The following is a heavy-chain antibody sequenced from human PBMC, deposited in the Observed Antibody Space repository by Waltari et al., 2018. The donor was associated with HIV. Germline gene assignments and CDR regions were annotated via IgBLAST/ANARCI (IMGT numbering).Heavy chain of an antibody. V-gene: IGHV1-69*01. J-gene: IGHJ6*03. CDR1: GGTFNNYD. Sequence: QVQLVQSGAEVKKPGSSVKVSCKASGGTFNNYDINWVRQAPGQGLEWMGRIIPIFATTNYAQKFQGRLTISADESTNTAYMDLSSLRSEDTAVYYCASRRRYSGSYSVYQYYYKDVWGKGTTVIVSS. CDR2: IIPIFATT. CDR3: ASRRRYSGSYSVYQYYYKDV. D-gene: IGHD1-26*01.